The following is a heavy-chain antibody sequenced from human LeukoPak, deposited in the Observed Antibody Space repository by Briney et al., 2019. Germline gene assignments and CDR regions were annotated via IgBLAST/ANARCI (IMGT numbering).Heavy chain of an antibody. D-gene: IGHD1-26*01. CDR1: GFTFSSYW. V-gene: IGHV3-7*01. CDR3: ARRGAGRSYYTDY. J-gene: IGHJ4*02. CDR2: IKQDGSEK. Sequence: GGSLRLSCAASGFTFSSYWMSWVRQAPGKGLEWVANIKQDGSEKYYVDSVKGRFTISRDNAKNQLYLQMNSLRAEDTAVYYCARRGAGRSYYTDYWGQGTLVTVSS.